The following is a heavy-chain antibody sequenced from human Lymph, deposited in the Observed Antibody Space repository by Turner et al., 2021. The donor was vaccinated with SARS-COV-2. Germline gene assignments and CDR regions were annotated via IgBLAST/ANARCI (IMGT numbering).Heavy chain of an antibody. CDR2: ISGSGGST. CDR3: AKNEMAMIVVVITLFDY. V-gene: IGHV3-23*01. CDR1: GFTFSSYA. D-gene: IGHD3-22*01. J-gene: IGHJ4*02. Sequence: EVQLLESGGGLVQPGGSLRPSCTASGFTFSSYAMSWARQAPGKGLGWVSAISGSGGSTYYADSVKGRFTISRDNSKNTLYLQMNSLRAEDTAVYYCAKNEMAMIVVVITLFDYWGQGTLVTVSS.